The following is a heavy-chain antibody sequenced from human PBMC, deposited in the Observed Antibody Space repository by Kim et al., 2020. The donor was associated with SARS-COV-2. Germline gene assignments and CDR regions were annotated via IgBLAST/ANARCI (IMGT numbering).Heavy chain of an antibody. V-gene: IGHV3-33*01. CDR2: NK. CDR3: ASDRGGLLGY. J-gene: IGHJ4*02. D-gene: IGHD3-10*01. Sequence: NKYYADSVKGRLTISRDNSKNTLYLQMNSRRAEDTAVYYCASDRGGLLGYWGQGTLVTVSS.